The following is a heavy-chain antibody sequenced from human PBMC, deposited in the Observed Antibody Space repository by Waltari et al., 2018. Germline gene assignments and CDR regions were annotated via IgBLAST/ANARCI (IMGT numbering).Heavy chain of an antibody. J-gene: IGHJ4*02. Sequence: QVQLVQSGAEVKKPGASVKVSCKASGYTFTSYDINWVRQATGQGLEWMGWMNAGNGNTKYSQKFQGRVTITRDTSASTAYMELSSLRSEDTAVYYCARGGSYPHFDYWGQGTLVTVSS. CDR3: ARGGSYPHFDY. CDR1: GYTFTSYD. CDR2: MNAGNGNT. D-gene: IGHD1-26*01. V-gene: IGHV1-3*01.